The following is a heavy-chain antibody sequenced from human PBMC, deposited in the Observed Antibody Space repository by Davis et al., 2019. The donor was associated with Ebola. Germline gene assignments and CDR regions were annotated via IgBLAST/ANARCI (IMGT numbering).Heavy chain of an antibody. D-gene: IGHD3-10*02. J-gene: IGHJ4*02. CDR2: INTRGDAR. V-gene: IGHV3-48*02. Sequence: GESLKIPCVTSGFTFPSYSFNWIRQTPGKGLEWIAHINTRGDARVYADSVRGRFTISRDDAANSLSLQMDSLKHEDTAVYYCVRDYLFAFDSWGQGTPVTVSS. CDR1: GFTFPSYS. CDR3: VRDYLFAFDS.